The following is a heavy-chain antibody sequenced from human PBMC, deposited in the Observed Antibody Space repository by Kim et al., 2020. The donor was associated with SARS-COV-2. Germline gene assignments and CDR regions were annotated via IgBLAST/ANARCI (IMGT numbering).Heavy chain of an antibody. Sequence: SETLSLTCTVSGGSISSSSYYWGWIRQPPGKGLEWIGSIYYSGSTYYNPSPKSRVTISVDTSKNQFSLKLSSVTAADTAVYYCARYNRQRKDAFDIWGQGTMVTVSS. CDR2: IYYSGST. D-gene: IGHD1-1*01. CDR3: ARYNRQRKDAFDI. CDR1: GGSISSSSYY. J-gene: IGHJ3*02. V-gene: IGHV4-39*01.